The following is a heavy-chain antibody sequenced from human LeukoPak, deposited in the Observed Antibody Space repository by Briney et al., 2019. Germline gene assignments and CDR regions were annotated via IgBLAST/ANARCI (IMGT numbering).Heavy chain of an antibody. CDR2: IYHSGST. D-gene: IGHD4-17*01. CDR3: ARDYGDYGNWFDP. V-gene: IGHV4-30-2*01. J-gene: IGHJ5*02. CDR1: GGSISSGGYS. Sequence: SETLSLTCAVPGGSISSGGYSWSWIRQPPGKGLEWIGYIYHSGSTYYNPSLKSRVTISVDRSKNQFSLKLSSVTAADTAVYYCARDYGDYGNWFDPWGQGTLVTVSS.